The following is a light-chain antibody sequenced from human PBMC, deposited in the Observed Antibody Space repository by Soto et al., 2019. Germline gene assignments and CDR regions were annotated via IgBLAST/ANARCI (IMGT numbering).Light chain of an antibody. CDR1: QSVLSSS. CDR2: GAS. V-gene: IGKV3D-7*01. Sequence: PGARVALSCRASQSVLSSSLTWYQQKPGQAPRLLIYGASTRATGIPARFSGSGSGTDFTLTISSLQPEDFAVYYCQQDYNLPLTFGGGTKVEIK. CDR3: QQDYNLPLT. J-gene: IGKJ4*01.